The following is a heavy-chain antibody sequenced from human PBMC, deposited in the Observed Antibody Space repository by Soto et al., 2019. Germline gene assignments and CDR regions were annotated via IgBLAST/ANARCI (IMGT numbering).Heavy chain of an antibody. Sequence: QMQLVQSGPEVKNPGTSVKVSCKASGFTFTSSAVQWVRQARGQRLEWIGWIVVGSGNTNYAQKFQERVTITRDMSTSTAYMELSSLRSEDTAVYYCAAPAYCGGDCSAGFDYWGQGTLVTVSS. V-gene: IGHV1-58*01. J-gene: IGHJ4*02. CDR3: AAPAYCGGDCSAGFDY. CDR2: IVVGSGNT. D-gene: IGHD2-21*02. CDR1: GFTFTSSA.